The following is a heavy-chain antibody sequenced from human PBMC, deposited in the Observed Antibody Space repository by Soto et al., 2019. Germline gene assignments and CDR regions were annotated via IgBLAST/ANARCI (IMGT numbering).Heavy chain of an antibody. CDR1: GFTFSSYA. Sequence: EVQLLESGGGLVQPGGSLRLSCAASGFTFSSYAMSWVRQAPGKGLEWVSAIIGSGGSTYYADSVKGRFTISRDHSKNTLYLQMNSLRAEDTAVYYCRTPSYGMDVWGQGTTVTVSS. CDR3: RTPSYGMDV. J-gene: IGHJ6*02. CDR2: IIGSGGST. V-gene: IGHV3-23*01.